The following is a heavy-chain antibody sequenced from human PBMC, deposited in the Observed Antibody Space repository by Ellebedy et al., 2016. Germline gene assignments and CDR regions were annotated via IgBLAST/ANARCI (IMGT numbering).Heavy chain of an antibody. CDR1: GFTFISYA. Sequence: GESLKISCAASGFTFISYAMSWVRQAPGKGLEWVSFISDSGGTTDYADSVKGRFSISRDNSKNTLYLQMNSLRGDDTAVYYCASRGYRSSWYTFDVWGQGTMVTVSS. V-gene: IGHV3-23*01. CDR2: ISDSGGTT. J-gene: IGHJ3*01. D-gene: IGHD6-13*01. CDR3: ASRGYRSSWYTFDV.